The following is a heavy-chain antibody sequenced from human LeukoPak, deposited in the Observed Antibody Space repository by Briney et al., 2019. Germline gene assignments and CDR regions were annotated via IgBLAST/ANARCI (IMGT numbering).Heavy chain of an antibody. CDR2: INHSGST. V-gene: IGHV4-34*01. CDR1: GGSFSGYY. D-gene: IGHD7-27*01. CDR3: ASRKLGNDY. J-gene: IGHJ4*02. Sequence: PSETLSLTCAVYGGSFSGYYWSWIHQPPPKGLDWTGEINHSGSTNYNPSLNSRFTISVDTSKNQFCLKMSSVNAEDTVVYYCASRKLGNDYWGQGTLVTVSS.